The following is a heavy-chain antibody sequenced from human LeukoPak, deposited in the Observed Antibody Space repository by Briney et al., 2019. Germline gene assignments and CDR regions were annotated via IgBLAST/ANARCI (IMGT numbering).Heavy chain of an antibody. CDR2: ISSSSSTI. J-gene: IGHJ4*02. D-gene: IGHD2-2*01. V-gene: IGHV3-48*01. CDR1: GFTFSSYS. Sequence: AGSLRLSCAASGFTFSSYSMNWVPQAPGKGLEWVSYISSSSSTIYYADSVKGRFTISRDNAKNSLYLQMNSLRAEDRAVYYCAGDCSSTSCLWFSDYWGQGTVVTVSS. CDR3: AGDCSSTSCLWFSDY.